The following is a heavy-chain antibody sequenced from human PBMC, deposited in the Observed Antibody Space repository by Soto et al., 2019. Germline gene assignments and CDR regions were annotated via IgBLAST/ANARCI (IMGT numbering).Heavy chain of an antibody. CDR2: IYWDDDK. Sequence: QITLKESGPTLVKPTQPLTLTCTFPGFSLSTSGVGVGWIREPPGKAVEWLALIYWDDDKRYSPSLKSRITLTKDTSKNHMVLTMTNRDTVDTATVYCALKPNSGGYSNLGQGTLVTVSS. J-gene: IGHJ4*02. CDR3: ALKPNSGGYSN. V-gene: IGHV2-5*02. D-gene: IGHD3-22*01. CDR1: GFSLSTSGVG.